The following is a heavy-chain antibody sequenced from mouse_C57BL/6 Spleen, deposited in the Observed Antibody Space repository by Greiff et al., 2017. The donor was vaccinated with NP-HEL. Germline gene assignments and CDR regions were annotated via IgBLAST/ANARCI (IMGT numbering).Heavy chain of an antibody. CDR3: ARGNYYDYLDY. V-gene: IGHV1-76*01. J-gene: IGHJ2*01. CDR1: GYTFTDYY. D-gene: IGHD2-4*01. Sequence: QVQLQQSGAELVRPGASVKLSCKASGYTFTDYYINWVKQRPGQGLEWIARIYPGSGNTYYNEKFKGKATLTAEKSSSTAYMQLSSLTSEDSAVYFCARGNYYDYLDYWGQGTTLTVSS. CDR2: IYPGSGNT.